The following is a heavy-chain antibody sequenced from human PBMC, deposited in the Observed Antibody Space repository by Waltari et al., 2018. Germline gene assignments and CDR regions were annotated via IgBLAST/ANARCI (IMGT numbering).Heavy chain of an antibody. J-gene: IGHJ4*02. V-gene: IGHV3-74*01. D-gene: IGHD3-10*01. CDR3: GRREGSVTMVRGIDY. Sequence: EVQLVESGGGLVQPGGSLRLSCAASGFTFSSSWMHWVRQAPGKGLVWCSRINSEGSGTSYADSVKGRFTISRDNAKNTLYLQMNSLRAEDTAVYYCGRREGSVTMVRGIDYWGQGTLVTVSS. CDR2: INSEGSGT. CDR1: GFTFSSSW.